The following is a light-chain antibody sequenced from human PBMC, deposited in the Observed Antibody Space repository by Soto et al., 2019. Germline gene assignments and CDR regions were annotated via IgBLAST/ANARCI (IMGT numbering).Light chain of an antibody. CDR1: ENLSRN. J-gene: IGKJ2*01. Sequence: EMILTQSPATLSVSPGERATLSCRASENLSRNVAWYQQQPGQAPRLLIHGASTRATGISARFSGSGSGTDFTLTLSSLQSEDFAVYFCQQYDKWPHTFGQGTKLEIK. V-gene: IGKV3-15*01. CDR3: QQYDKWPHT. CDR2: GAS.